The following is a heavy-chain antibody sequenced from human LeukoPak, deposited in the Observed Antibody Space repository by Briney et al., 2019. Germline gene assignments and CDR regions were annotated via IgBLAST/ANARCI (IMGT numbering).Heavy chain of an antibody. D-gene: IGHD3-10*01. V-gene: IGHV3-74*01. CDR3: ARVVSMVRGASSGMDV. J-gene: IGHJ6*02. CDR1: GFSFSSHW. Sequence: PGGSLRLSCAASGFSFSSHWMHWVRQAPGKGLVWVSRINGDGSTTTNADSLRGRFTISRDNAKNTLYLQMNSLRAEDTAVYYCARVVSMVRGASSGMDVWGQGTTVTVSS. CDR2: INGDGSTT.